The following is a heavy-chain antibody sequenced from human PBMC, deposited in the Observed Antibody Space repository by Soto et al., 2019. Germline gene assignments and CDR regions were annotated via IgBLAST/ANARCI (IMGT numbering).Heavy chain of an antibody. Sequence: SETLPLTWTVSGGSISSLYWSWIRQPPGKGLEWIGYIYYSGSTNYNPSLKSRVTISVDTSKNQFSLKLSSVTAADTAVYYCARGYYYGSGTGTQNKKGTYYYYGMDVWGQGTTVTVSS. CDR3: ARGYYYGSGTGTQNKKGTYYYYGMDV. CDR2: IYYSGST. J-gene: IGHJ6*02. CDR1: GGSISSLY. D-gene: IGHD3-10*01. V-gene: IGHV4-59*08.